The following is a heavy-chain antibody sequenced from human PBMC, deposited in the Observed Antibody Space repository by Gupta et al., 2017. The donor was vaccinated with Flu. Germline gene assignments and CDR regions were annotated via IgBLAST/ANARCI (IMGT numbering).Heavy chain of an antibody. V-gene: IGHV3-30*18. CDR1: GFTFSSYG. CDR3: AKDVYDFWSGYYGSSSDYYYGMDV. CDR2: MSHDGKYQ. D-gene: IGHD3-3*01. J-gene: IGHJ6*02. Sequence: VQSGSSLRISCEASGFTFSSYGMHWVRQAPDKGPQWVALMSHDGKYQYYADSVKGRFTISRDNSKNILYLQMNGLRVEDTALYYCAKDVYDFWSGYYGSSSDYYYGMDVWGPGTTVTVSS.